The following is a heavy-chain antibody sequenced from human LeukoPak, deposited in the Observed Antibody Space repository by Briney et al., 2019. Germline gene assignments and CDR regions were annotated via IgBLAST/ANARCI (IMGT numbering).Heavy chain of an antibody. J-gene: IGHJ4*02. V-gene: IGHV4-39*01. CDR1: GGSVSNTNYY. CDR3: ARQNVDTAMIIDY. CDR2: AFYTGSN. D-gene: IGHD5-18*01. Sequence: PSETLSLTCSVSGGSVSNTNYYWGWIRQPPGKGLEWIGSAFYTGSNYYNPSLKSRVTISVDTSKIRFSLGLSSVTAADTAVYWCARQNVDTAMIIDYWGQGILVTVSS.